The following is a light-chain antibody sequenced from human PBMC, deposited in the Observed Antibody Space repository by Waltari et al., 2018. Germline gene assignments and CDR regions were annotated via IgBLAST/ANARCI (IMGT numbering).Light chain of an antibody. CDR1: QSVSNNY. CDR3: QQFGSSPRT. Sequence: EIVLTQSPGTLSLSPGERATLSCRASQSVSNNYLLWYQQKPGQAPRVLNYGASNRATGIPDRFSGSGSGTDFTLTISRLEPEDVAVYYCQQFGSSPRTFGQGTKVEIK. CDR2: GAS. J-gene: IGKJ1*01. V-gene: IGKV3-20*01.